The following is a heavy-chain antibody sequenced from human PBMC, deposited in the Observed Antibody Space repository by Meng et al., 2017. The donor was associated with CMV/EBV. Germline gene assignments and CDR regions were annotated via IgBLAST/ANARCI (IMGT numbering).Heavy chain of an antibody. CDR1: GYTFTGYY. D-gene: IGHD7-27*01. CDR3: ARVEGAQLGTPPYDY. J-gene: IGHJ4*02. V-gene: IGHV1-2*02. Sequence: ASVKVSCKASGYTFTGYYMHWVRQAPGQGLEWMGWINPNSGGTNYAQKFQGRVTMTRDTSISTAYMELSRLRSDDTAVYYCARVEGAQLGTPPYDYWGQGTLVTVSS. CDR2: INPNSGGT.